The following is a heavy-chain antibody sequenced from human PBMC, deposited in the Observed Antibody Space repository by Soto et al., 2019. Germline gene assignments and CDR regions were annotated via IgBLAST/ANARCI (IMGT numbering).Heavy chain of an antibody. CDR1: GFPFSFYS. J-gene: IGHJ4*02. Sequence: GGPLRLSCAASGFPFSFYSMSWVRQAPGKGLEWISYITSTSSAINYADSVRGRFTISRDNGMQSLFLHMNSLRDEETAVFFFRRDGKGAAYTFGPYSFDSWAQGALVPVSS. D-gene: IGHD1-1*01. CDR3: RRDGKGAAYTFGPYSFDS. V-gene: IGHV3-48*02. CDR2: ITSTSSAI.